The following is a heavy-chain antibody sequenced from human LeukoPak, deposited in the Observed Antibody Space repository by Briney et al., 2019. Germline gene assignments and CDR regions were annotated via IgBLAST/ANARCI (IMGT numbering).Heavy chain of an antibody. CDR3: ARRPPGYSNYYFDY. CDR2: ISTYNGNT. J-gene: IGHJ4*02. CDR1: GYTFTSYG. D-gene: IGHD4-11*01. Sequence: ASVKVSCKASGYTFTSYGISWVRQAPGQGLEWMGWISTYNGNTNYAQKLQGRVTMTTDTSTSTAYMELRSLRSDGTAVYYCARRPPGYSNYYFDYWGQGTLVTVSS. V-gene: IGHV1-18*01.